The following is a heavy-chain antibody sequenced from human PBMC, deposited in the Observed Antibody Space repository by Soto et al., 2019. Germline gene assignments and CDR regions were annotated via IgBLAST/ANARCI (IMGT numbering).Heavy chain of an antibody. CDR1: GGSFSGYY. J-gene: IGHJ4*02. CDR2: INHSGST. CDR3: ARGRHYYFDY. V-gene: IGHV4-34*01. Sequence: SETLSLTCAVYGGSFSGYYWSWIRQPPGKGLEWIGEINHSGSTNYNPSLKSRVTISVDTSKNQFSLKLSSVTAADEAVYYCARGRHYYFDYWGQGTLLNVSS.